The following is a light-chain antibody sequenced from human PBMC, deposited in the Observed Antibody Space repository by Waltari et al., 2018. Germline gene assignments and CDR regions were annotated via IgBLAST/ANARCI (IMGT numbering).Light chain of an antibody. Sequence: DIVLTQSPDSLAVSLGERDTINCKTSQSVLYSSNNWYYLAWYQQKPGQPPKLLVPWFSTRDSGVPDRFSGSGSGTDFNLTTSNLQAEDVGIYYCQQYYSLPRTFGQGTKVQIK. CDR3: QQYYSLPRT. V-gene: IGKV4-1*01. CDR1: QSVLYSSNNWYY. CDR2: WFS. J-gene: IGKJ1*01.